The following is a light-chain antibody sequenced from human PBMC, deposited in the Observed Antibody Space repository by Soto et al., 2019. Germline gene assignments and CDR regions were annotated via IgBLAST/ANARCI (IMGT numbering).Light chain of an antibody. CDR2: GAS. J-gene: IGKJ2*01. Sequence: EIVLTQSPGTLSLSPGERATLSCRASQSVSSSFLAWYQQKPGQAPRLLIYGASSRATGIPDRFSGSGSGADFTLTISSLEPEDFAVYYCQQCGSSPHTFGQGTKLEIK. CDR1: QSVSSSF. CDR3: QQCGSSPHT. V-gene: IGKV3-20*01.